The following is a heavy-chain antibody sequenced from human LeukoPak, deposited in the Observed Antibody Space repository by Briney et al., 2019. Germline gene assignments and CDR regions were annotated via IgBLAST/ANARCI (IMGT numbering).Heavy chain of an antibody. J-gene: IGHJ6*03. CDR3: ASGSGSYRTPYYYMDV. V-gene: IGHV3-53*01. D-gene: IGHD3-10*01. CDR2: IYSGGST. Sequence: GGSLRLSCAASGFTVSSNYMSWVRQAPGKGLEWVSIIYSGGSTYYADSVKGRFTISRDNSKNTLYLQLNSLRAEDTAVYYCASGSGSYRTPYYYMDVWGKGTTVTVSS. CDR1: GFTVSSNY.